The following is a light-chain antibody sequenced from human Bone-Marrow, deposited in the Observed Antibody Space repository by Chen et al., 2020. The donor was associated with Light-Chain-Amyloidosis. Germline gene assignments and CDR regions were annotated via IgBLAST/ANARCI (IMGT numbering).Light chain of an antibody. J-gene: IGLJ3*02. V-gene: IGLV6-57*01. CDR2: EDD. Sequence: NFMLTQPHSVSESPGKTVIISCTRSSGSIATNYVQWYQQRPGSSPTTVIYEDDQRPSGVPDRFSGSIDRSSNSAALTTSGLKTEDEADYYCQSYQGSSQGVFGGGTKLTVL. CDR3: QSYQGSSQGV. CDR1: SGSIATNY.